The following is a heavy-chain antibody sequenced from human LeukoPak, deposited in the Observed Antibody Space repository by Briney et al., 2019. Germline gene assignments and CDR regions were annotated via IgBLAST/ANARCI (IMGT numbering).Heavy chain of an antibody. CDR3: SGAYYDSSPPRAFDI. D-gene: IGHD3-22*01. CDR1: GFTFSDYY. J-gene: IGHJ3*02. Sequence: PGGSLRLSCAVSGFTFSDYYMSWIRQAPGKGLEWVSYISSSGSTIYYADSVKGRFTISRDNAKNSLYLQMNSLRAEDTAVYYCSGAYYDSSPPRAFDIWGQGTMVTVSS. V-gene: IGHV3-11*04. CDR2: ISSSGSTI.